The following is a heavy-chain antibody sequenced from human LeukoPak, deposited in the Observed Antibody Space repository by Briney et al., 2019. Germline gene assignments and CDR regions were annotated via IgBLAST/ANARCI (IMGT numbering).Heavy chain of an antibody. CDR3: ARDGIARGSGSFLGY. CDR2: ISGRGGRT. J-gene: IGHJ4*02. D-gene: IGHD1-26*01. Sequence: GSLRLSCAASGFTFSSYAMSWVGQAQGKGREGGSAISGRGGRTNYADSVRGGLTISRDNSKNTLSLQMNSLRPEDTALYYCARDGIARGSGSFLGYWGQGTLVTVSS. V-gene: IGHV3-23*01. CDR1: GFTFSSYA.